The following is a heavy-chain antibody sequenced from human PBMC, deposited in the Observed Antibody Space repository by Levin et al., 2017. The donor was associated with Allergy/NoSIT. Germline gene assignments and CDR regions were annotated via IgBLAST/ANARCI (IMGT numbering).Heavy chain of an antibody. CDR3: ARVIDCSGGSCDLEYFQH. J-gene: IGHJ1*01. CDR2: ISAYNGNT. D-gene: IGHD2-15*01. Sequence: GESLKISCKASGYTFTSYGISWVRQAPGQGLEWMGWISAYNGNTNYAQKLQGRVTMTTDTSTSTAYMELRSLRSDDTAVYYCARVIDCSGGSCDLEYFQHWGQGTLVTVSS. V-gene: IGHV1-18*01. CDR1: GYTFTSYG.